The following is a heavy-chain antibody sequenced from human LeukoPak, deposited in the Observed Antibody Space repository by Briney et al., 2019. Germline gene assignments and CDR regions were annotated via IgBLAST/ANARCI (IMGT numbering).Heavy chain of an antibody. CDR2: ISAYNGNT. Sequence: GASVKVSCKASGYTFTSYGISWVRQAPGQGLEWMGWISAYNGNTNYAQKLQGRVTMTTDTSTSTAYMELRSLRSDDTAVYYCARILFSRPRNWFDPWGQGTLVTVSS. V-gene: IGHV1-18*01. CDR3: ARILFSRPRNWFDP. J-gene: IGHJ5*02. D-gene: IGHD2-21*01. CDR1: GYTFTSYG.